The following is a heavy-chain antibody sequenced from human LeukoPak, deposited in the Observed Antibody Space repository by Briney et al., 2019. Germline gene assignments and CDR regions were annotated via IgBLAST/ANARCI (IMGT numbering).Heavy chain of an antibody. CDR3: VRDAFFGERGPRWFDP. Sequence: PSGTLSLTCTVSGDSISSFYWTWIRQSPGKGLEWLGYIYYSGTTNYNPSLNSRITISLDTSKKHFSLTLRSVTAADTAVYYCVRDAFFGERGPRWFDPWGQGILVTVSS. J-gene: IGHJ5*02. CDR2: IYYSGTT. CDR1: GDSISSFY. D-gene: IGHD3-3*01. V-gene: IGHV4-59*01.